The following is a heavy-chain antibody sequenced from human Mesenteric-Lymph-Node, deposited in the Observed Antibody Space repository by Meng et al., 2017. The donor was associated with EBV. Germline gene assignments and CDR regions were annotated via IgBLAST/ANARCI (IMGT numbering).Heavy chain of an antibody. CDR3: AGWKDSNWYWFDP. CDR2: IYNSGNT. D-gene: IGHD6-13*01. Sequence: QVQLQEAGPGLGKPSGTLSPSCPVSGCSGRCHYYLTWIRQSPGKELEWIGYIYNSGNTNYNPSLKSRVTISLDASRNQFSLNLNSVSAADTAIYYCAGWKDSNWYWFDPWGQGTLVTVSS. J-gene: IGHJ5*02. V-gene: IGHV4-61*01. CDR1: GCSGRCHYY.